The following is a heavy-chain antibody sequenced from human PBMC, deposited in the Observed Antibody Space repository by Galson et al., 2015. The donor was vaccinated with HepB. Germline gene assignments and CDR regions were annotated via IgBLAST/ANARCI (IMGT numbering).Heavy chain of an antibody. Sequence: SLRLSCAASGFTFSSYSMNWVRQAPGKGLEWVSSISSSSSYIYYADSVKGRFTISRDNAKNSLYLQMNSLRAEDTAVYYCARDIMTTVVTPGRTTVYWGQGTLVTVSS. CDR3: ARDIMTTVVTPGRTTVY. CDR1: GFTFSSYS. J-gene: IGHJ4*02. V-gene: IGHV3-21*01. D-gene: IGHD4-23*01. CDR2: ISSSSSYI.